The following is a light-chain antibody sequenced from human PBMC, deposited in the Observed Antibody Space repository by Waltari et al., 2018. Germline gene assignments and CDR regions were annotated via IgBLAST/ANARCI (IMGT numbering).Light chain of an antibody. J-gene: IGKJ5*01. V-gene: IGKV3-11*01. CDR3: QQRSTWPSIT. CDR2: DAS. Sequence: EIVLTHSPATLSLSPGERGTLSCRASQSVNTNLAWYQQKPGQAPRLLIYDASNRATGIPARFSGSGSGTDFTLTISSLEREDFAVYYCQQRSTWPSITFGQGTRLEIK. CDR1: QSVNTN.